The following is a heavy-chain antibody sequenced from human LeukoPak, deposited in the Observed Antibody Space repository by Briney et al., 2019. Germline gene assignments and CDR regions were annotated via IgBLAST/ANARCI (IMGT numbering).Heavy chain of an antibody. D-gene: IGHD5-18*01. J-gene: IGHJ6*02. Sequence: GGSLRLSCAASGFTFDDYAMHWVRQAPGKGLEWVSLISGDGGSTYYADSVKGRFTISRDNSKNSLYLQMNSLRTEDTALYYCAKGGYSYGYTNYYYYGMDVWGQGTTVTVS. CDR3: AKGGYSYGYTNYYYYGMDV. CDR1: GFTFDDYA. CDR2: ISGDGGST. V-gene: IGHV3-43*02.